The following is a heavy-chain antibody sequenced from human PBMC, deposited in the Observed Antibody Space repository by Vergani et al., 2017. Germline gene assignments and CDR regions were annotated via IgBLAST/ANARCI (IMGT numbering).Heavy chain of an antibody. J-gene: IGHJ4*02. V-gene: IGHV3-15*01. CDR3: ARDDGASTVTTEGLDY. CDR2: IKSKTDGGTT. D-gene: IGHD4-17*01. Sequence: EVQLVESGGGLVKPGGSLRLSCAASGFTFSNAWMSWVRQAPGKGLEWVGRIKSKTDGGTTDYAAPVKGRFTISRDNAKNSLYLQMNSLRAEDTAVYYCARDDGASTVTTEGLDYWGQGTLVTVSS. CDR1: GFTFSNAW.